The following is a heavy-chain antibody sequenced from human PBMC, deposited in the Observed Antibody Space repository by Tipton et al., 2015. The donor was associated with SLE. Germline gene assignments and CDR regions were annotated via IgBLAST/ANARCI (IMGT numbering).Heavy chain of an antibody. J-gene: IGHJ6*02. D-gene: IGHD1-26*01. CDR2: IWYDGSNK. V-gene: IGHV3-33*06. CDR3: AKGEDTYYYYGMDV. Sequence: SLRLSCAASGFTFSSYGMHWVRQAPGKGLEWVAVIWYDGSNKYYADSVKGRFTISRDNSKNTLYLQMNSLRAEDTAVYYCAKGEDTYYYYGMDVWGQGTTVTVSS. CDR1: GFTFSSYG.